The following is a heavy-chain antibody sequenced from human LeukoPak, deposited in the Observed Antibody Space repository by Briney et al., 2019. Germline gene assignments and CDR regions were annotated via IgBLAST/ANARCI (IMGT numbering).Heavy chain of an antibody. CDR1: GLSFSSYW. CDR3: ARGEYYYDGGY. V-gene: IGHV3-7*03. J-gene: IGHJ4*02. CDR2: INQDGSQK. Sequence: GGSLRLSCAASGLSFSSYWMSWVRQAPGKGLERVANINQDGSQKYYVDSVRGRFSISRDNAWNSLYLQMNSLRADDTAVYFCARGEYYYDGGYWGQGTLVTVSS. D-gene: IGHD3-22*01.